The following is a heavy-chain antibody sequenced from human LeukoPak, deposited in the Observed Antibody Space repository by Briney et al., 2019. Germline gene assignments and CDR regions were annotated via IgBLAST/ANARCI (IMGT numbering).Heavy chain of an antibody. J-gene: IGHJ6*03. V-gene: IGHV1-2*02. CDR1: GYTFTGYY. Sequence: ASVKVSCKASGYTFTGYYMHWVRQAPGQGLEWMGWTYPNSGGTNYAQKLQGRVTMTRDTSISTAYMELSRLTSDDTAVYYCAREPYGSGSFRTDYYYMDVWGKGTTVTISS. CDR3: AREPYGSGSFRTDYYYMDV. D-gene: IGHD3-10*01. CDR2: TYPNSGGT.